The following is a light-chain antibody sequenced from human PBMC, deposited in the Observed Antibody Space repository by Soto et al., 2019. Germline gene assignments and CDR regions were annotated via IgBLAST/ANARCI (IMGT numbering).Light chain of an antibody. CDR1: QNINNY. Sequence: VLTQSPATLSLAPGERPDISCTASQNINNYLAWYQQKPGQAPRLLIYDASNRATGIPARFSGSRSGTDFILTISSLQSEDFAVYYCQQYNNWPPITLGLGTRLEIK. CDR3: QQYNNWPPIT. V-gene: IGKV3-11*01. J-gene: IGKJ5*01. CDR2: DAS.